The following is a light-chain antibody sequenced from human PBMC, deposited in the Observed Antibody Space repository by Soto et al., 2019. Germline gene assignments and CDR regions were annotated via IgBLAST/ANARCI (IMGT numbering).Light chain of an antibody. CDR2: GAS. V-gene: IGKV3-15*01. J-gene: IGKJ1*01. CDR1: QSVSSN. Sequence: EIVMTQSPGTLSVSPGERATLSCRASQSVSSNLAWYQQKPGQAPRLLIYGASTRATGIPARFSGSGSGTDFTLTISSLQYEDFAVYYCQQYNNWPPWTFGQGTKVEMK. CDR3: QQYNNWPPWT.